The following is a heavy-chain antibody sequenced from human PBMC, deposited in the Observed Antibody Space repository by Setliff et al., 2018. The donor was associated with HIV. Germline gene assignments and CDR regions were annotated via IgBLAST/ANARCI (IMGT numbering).Heavy chain of an antibody. V-gene: IGHV3-7*03. CDR3: TRELAVPGTSFFDY. CDR2: IKSDGTEK. D-gene: IGHD6-19*01. Sequence: GGSLRLSCIASGFSFNNYYMTLVRQGPGKGLERAGNIKSDGTEKNYVDSVKGRFTISRDNAKNSLYLQMNNLKTEDTAVYYCTRELAVPGTSFFDYWGQGTLVTVSS. J-gene: IGHJ4*02. CDR1: GFSFNNYY.